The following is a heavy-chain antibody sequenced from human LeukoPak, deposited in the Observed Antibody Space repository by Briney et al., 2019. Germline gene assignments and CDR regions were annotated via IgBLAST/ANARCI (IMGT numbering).Heavy chain of an antibody. Sequence: GGSLRLSCAASGFTFISYSMSWVRQAPGKGLEWVSSISSSSSYRYYADSVKGRFTISRDSAKNSLYLQMNSLRAEDTAVYYCAREGLSYYYGMDVWGQGTTVTVSS. J-gene: IGHJ6*02. V-gene: IGHV3-21*01. CDR3: AREGLSYYYGMDV. CDR2: ISSSSSYR. CDR1: GFTFISYS.